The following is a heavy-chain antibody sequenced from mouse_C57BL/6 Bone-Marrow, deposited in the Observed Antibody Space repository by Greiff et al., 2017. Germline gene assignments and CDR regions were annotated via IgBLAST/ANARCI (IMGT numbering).Heavy chain of an antibody. CDR2: INSDGGST. J-gene: IGHJ4*01. D-gene: IGHD1-1*01. CDR3: ARLLRGDYYYAMDY. Sequence: EVMLVESGGGLVQPGESLKLSCESNEYEFPSHDMSWVRKTPEKRLELVAAINSDGGSTYYPATMERRFIISRDNTKKTLYLQMSSLRSEDTALYYCARLLRGDYYYAMDYWGQGTSGTVSS. V-gene: IGHV5-2*01. CDR1: EYEFPSHD.